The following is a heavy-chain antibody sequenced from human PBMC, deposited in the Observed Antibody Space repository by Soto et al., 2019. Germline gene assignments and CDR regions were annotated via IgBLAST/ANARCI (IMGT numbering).Heavy chain of an antibody. Sequence: PSETLSLTCAVHGGSFSGYYWSWIRQPPGKGLEWIGEINHSGSTNYNPSLKSRVTISVDTSKNQFSLKLSSVTAADTAVYYCARDATIAAAARNLDYWGQGTLVTVSS. J-gene: IGHJ4*02. CDR1: GGSFSGYY. CDR2: INHSGST. V-gene: IGHV4-34*01. D-gene: IGHD6-13*01. CDR3: ARDATIAAAARNLDY.